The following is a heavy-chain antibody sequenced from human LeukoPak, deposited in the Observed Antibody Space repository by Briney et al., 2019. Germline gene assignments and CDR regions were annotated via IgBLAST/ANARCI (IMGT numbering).Heavy chain of an antibody. J-gene: IGHJ5*02. CDR1: GFTFSSYG. CDR2: IWYDGSNK. Sequence: PGGSLRLSCAASGFTFSSYGMHWVRQAPGKGLEWVALIWYDGSNKYYADSVKGRFTISRDNAKNTLYLQMNSLRAEDTAVYYCARARRDCSGGSCYPDYNWFDPWGQGTLVTVSS. D-gene: IGHD2-15*01. V-gene: IGHV3-33*01. CDR3: ARARRDCSGGSCYPDYNWFDP.